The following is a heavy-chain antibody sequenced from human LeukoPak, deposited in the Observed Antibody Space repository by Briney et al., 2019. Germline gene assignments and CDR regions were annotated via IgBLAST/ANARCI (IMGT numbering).Heavy chain of an antibody. J-gene: IGHJ4*02. D-gene: IGHD1/OR15-1a*01. Sequence: PGGSLRLSCAASGIPFEDYAMHWVRQAPGKGLGWVSGITWNSDDMAYADSVKGRFAISRDNAKNSLYLQMDSLTAEDMALYYCAKDTARWNRGLDYWGQGTLVAVSS. CDR2: ITWNSDDM. CDR1: GIPFEDYA. CDR3: AKDTARWNRGLDY. V-gene: IGHV3-9*03.